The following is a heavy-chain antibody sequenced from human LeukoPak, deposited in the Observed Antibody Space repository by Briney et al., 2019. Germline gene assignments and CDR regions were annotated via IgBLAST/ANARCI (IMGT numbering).Heavy chain of an antibody. Sequence: PSETLSLTCAVYGGSFSGYYWSWIRQPPGKGLEWIGEINHSGSTNYNPSLKSRVTISVDTSKNQFSLKLSSVTAADTAVYYCARVTGDSYGAWWYYYYGMDVWGQGTTVTVSS. D-gene: IGHD5-18*01. V-gene: IGHV4-34*01. CDR1: GGSFSGYY. CDR3: ARVTGDSYGAWWYYYYGMDV. CDR2: INHSGST. J-gene: IGHJ6*02.